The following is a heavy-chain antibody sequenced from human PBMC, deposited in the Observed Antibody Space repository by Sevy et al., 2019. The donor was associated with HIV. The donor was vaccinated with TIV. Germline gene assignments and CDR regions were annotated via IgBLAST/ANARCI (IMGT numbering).Heavy chain of an antibody. CDR3: ARDPGSRSLDV. V-gene: IGHV3-7*01. D-gene: IGHD6-13*01. J-gene: IGHJ3*01. Sequence: GGSLRLSCAASGFSFTSTWMAWVRQAPGKGLEWLANIREDGGLKNYADSVKGRFTISRDNAKNSLYLQMDSLSPDDTAVYYCARDPGSRSLDVWGQGTMVTVSS. CDR1: GFSFTSTW. CDR2: IREDGGLK.